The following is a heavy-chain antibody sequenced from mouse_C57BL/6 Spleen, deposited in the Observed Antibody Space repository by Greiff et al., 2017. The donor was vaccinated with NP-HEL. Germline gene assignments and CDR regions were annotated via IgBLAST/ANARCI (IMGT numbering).Heavy chain of an antibody. J-gene: IGHJ3*01. D-gene: IGHD1-1*01. V-gene: IGHV14-4*01. Sequence: VQLKESGAELVRPGASVKLSCTASGFNIKDDYMHWVKQRPEQGLEWIGWIDPEDGETEYASKFQGKATITADTYSNTAYLQLSSLTSEDTAVYYGTTGGSNPAWFAYWGQGTLVTVSA. CDR1: GFNIKDDY. CDR3: TTGGSNPAWFAY. CDR2: IDPEDGET.